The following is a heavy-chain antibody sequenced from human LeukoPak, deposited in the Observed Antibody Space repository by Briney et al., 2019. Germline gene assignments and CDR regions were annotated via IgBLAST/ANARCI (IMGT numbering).Heavy chain of an antibody. CDR3: AREVGYSSSLDY. CDR2: ISSSSSYI. CDR1: GFTFSSYE. V-gene: IGHV3-21*05. J-gene: IGHJ4*02. D-gene: IGHD6-13*01. Sequence: GGSLRLSCAASGFTFSSYEMNWVRQAPGKGLEWVSYISSSSSYIYYADSVKGRFTISRDNAKNSLYLQMNSLRAEDTAVYYCAREVGYSSSLDYWGQGTLVTVSS.